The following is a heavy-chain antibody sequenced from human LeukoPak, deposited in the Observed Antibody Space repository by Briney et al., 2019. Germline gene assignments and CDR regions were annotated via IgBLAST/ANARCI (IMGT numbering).Heavy chain of an antibody. V-gene: IGHV1-69*06. CDR1: RGTFSSYV. CDR3: ALRFDP. Sequence: SVKVSCQASRGTFSSYVISWVRQAAGQELEWMGGIIPIFGTANYAQKFKGRVTITADKSTITAYMELSSLRSEDTAVYSFALRFDPWGQGTLVTVSS. CDR2: IIPIFGTA. J-gene: IGHJ5*02.